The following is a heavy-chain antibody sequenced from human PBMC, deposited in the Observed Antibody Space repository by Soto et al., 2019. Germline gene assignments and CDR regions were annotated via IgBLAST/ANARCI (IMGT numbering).Heavy chain of an antibody. CDR1: GYTFTGYY. J-gene: IGHJ6*02. CDR3: ARAYSSSSPYYYYGTDV. Sequence: ASVKVSCKASGYTFTGYYMHWVRQAPGQGLEWMGWINPNSGGTNYAQKFQGWVTMTRDTSISTAYMELSRLRSDDTAVYYCARAYSSSSPYYYYGTDVWGQGTTVTVSS. D-gene: IGHD6-6*01. CDR2: INPNSGGT. V-gene: IGHV1-2*04.